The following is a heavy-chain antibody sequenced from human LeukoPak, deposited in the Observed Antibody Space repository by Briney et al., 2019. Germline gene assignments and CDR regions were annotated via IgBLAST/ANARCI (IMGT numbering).Heavy chain of an antibody. J-gene: IGHJ3*02. D-gene: IGHD5-24*01. CDR2: IYYSGST. CDR3: AAMATRAFDI. Sequence: SETLPLTCTVSGGSISSYYWSWIRQPPGKGLEWIGYIYYSGSTNYNPSLKSRVTISVDTSKNQFSLKLSSVTAADTAVYYCAAMATRAFDIWGQGTMVTVSS. CDR1: GGSISSYY. V-gene: IGHV4-59*01.